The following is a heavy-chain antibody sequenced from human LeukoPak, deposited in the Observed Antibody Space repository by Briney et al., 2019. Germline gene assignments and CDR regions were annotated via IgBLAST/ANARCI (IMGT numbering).Heavy chain of an antibody. CDR1: GFTFSSYG. CDR2: ISGSGGST. CDR3: AKTLSQNRYDSSGFFEY. J-gene: IGHJ4*02. V-gene: IGHV3-23*01. Sequence: GGSLRLSCAASGFTFSSYGMSWVRQAPGKGLEWVSAISGSGGSTYYADSVKGRFTISRDNSKNTLYLQRNSLIAEDTAVYYCAKTLSQNRYDSSGFFEYWGQGTPVSVSS. D-gene: IGHD3-22*01.